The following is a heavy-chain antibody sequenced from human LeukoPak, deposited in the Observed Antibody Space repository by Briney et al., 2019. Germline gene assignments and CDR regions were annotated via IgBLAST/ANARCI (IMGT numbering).Heavy chain of an antibody. CDR1: GYSISSGYQ. V-gene: IGHV4-38-2*02. J-gene: IGHJ5*02. CDR3: ARDPRWLTPDCTSISCYENYFDP. CDR2: IFHTGSA. D-gene: IGHD2-2*01. Sequence: PSETLSLTCAVSGYSISSGYQWAWIRQPPGKTLEWIGSIFHTGSAHYNPSLQSRVTISVDTSTNHFSLRLSPVTAADTAVYYCARDPRWLTPDCTSISCYENYFDPWGQGILVTVSS.